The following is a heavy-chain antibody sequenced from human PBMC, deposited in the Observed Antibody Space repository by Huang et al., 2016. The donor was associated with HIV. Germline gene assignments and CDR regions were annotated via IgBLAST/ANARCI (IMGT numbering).Heavy chain of an antibody. CDR3: ARNHDFWRGRMFAISYFDV. D-gene: IGHD3-3*01. V-gene: IGHV4-39*01. CDR1: GGSINTGRYY. Sequence: LVKPSGTLSLTCNVSGGSINTGRYYWGWILQPPGKGLAWVGSLYYTGKRHYDPSLKGRLTMSADTAKNQFSLNLSSVTAADTARYYCARNHDFWRGRMFAISYFDVWGRGTLVTVAS. J-gene: IGHJ2*01. CDR2: LYYTGKR.